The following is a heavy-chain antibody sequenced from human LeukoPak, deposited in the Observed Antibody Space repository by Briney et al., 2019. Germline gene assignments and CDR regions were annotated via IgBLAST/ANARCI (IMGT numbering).Heavy chain of an antibody. CDR2: IKSKTDGGTT. Sequence: GGSLRLSCTTSGFTFGDYAMSWVRQAPGKGLEWVGRIKSKTDGGTTDYAAPVKGRFTISRDDSKNTLYLQMNSLKTEDTAVYYCTARRGPTWGQGTLVTVSS. D-gene: IGHD3-10*01. CDR1: GFTFGDYA. V-gene: IGHV3-15*01. CDR3: TARRGPT. J-gene: IGHJ5*02.